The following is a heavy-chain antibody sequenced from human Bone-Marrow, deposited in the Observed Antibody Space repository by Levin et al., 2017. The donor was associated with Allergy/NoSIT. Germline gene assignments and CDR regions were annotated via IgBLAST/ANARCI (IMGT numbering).Heavy chain of an antibody. V-gene: IGHV1-69*06. CDR1: GVTFSNYA. D-gene: IGHD3-3*01. Sequence: SVKVSCKASGVTFSNYAIAWVRQAPGQGLEWMGGSIPLFGPPKFALKFQGRVTITADKSTNTAYMEMINLTSDDTAVYYCASVQGFNFYGLGVWGQGTTVTVSS. CDR2: SIPLFGPP. CDR3: ASVQGFNFYGLGV. J-gene: IGHJ6*02.